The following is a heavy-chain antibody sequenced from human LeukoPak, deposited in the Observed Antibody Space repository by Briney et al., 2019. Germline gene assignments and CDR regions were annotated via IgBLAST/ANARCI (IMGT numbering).Heavy chain of an antibody. CDR1: GYTFTSYD. V-gene: IGHV1-8*03. D-gene: IGHD6-19*01. Sequence: ASVKVSCKASGYTFTSYDINWVRQATGQGLEWMGWMNPNSGNTGYAQKFQGRVTITRNTSISTAHMELSSLRSEDTAVYYCARGLYSSAGNDYWGQGTLVTVSS. CDR3: ARGLYSSAGNDY. J-gene: IGHJ4*02. CDR2: MNPNSGNT.